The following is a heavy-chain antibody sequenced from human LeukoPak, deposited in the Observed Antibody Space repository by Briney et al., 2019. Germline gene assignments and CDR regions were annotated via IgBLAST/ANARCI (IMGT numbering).Heavy chain of an antibody. Sequence: TSETLSLTCTVSGGSISSSSYYWGWIRQPPGKGLEWIGSIYYSGSTYYNPSLKSRVTISVDTSKNQFSLKLSSVTAADTAVYYCWGPPVTTTYYYYYYMDVWGKGTTVTVSS. CDR1: GGSISSSSYY. CDR3: WGPPVTTTYYYYYYMDV. J-gene: IGHJ6*03. D-gene: IGHD4-17*01. CDR2: IYYSGST. V-gene: IGHV4-39*07.